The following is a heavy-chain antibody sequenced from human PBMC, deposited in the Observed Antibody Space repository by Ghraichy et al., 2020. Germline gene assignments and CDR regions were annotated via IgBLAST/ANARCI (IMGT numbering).Heavy chain of an antibody. J-gene: IGHJ6*02. CDR1: GGSISSYY. CDR3: ARDSYGPRVYYYYGMDV. D-gene: IGHD5-18*01. V-gene: IGHV4-59*01. CDR2: IYYSGST. Sequence: SETLSLTCTVSGGSISSYYWSWIRQPPGKGLEWIGYIYYSGSTNYNPSLKSRVTISVDTSKNQFSLKLSSVTAADTAVYYCARDSYGPRVYYYYGMDVWGQGTTVTVSS.